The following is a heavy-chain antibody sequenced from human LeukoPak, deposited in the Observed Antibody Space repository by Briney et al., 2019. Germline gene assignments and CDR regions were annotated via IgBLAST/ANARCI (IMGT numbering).Heavy chain of an antibody. CDR1: GYTFTSYG. CDR3: ARVNSGNYVDY. CDR2: INPNSGGT. V-gene: IGHV1-2*04. D-gene: IGHD1-26*01. J-gene: IGHJ4*02. Sequence: ASVKVSCKASGYTFTSYGINWVRQAPGQGLEWMGWINPNSGGTNYAQKFQGWVTMTRDTSISTAYMELSRLRSDDTAVYYCARVNSGNYVDYWGQGTLVTVSS.